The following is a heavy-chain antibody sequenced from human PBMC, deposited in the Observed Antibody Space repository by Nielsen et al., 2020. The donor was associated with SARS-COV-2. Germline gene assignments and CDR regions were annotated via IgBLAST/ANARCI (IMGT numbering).Heavy chain of an antibody. J-gene: IGHJ4*02. CDR2: ISYDGSNK. CDR3: AKAGATVTTD. CDR1: GFTFSSYG. V-gene: IGHV3-30*18. D-gene: IGHD4-17*01. Sequence: GGSLRLSCAASGFTFSSYGMHWVRQAPGKGLEWVAVISYDGSNKYYADSVKGRFTISRDNSKNTLYLQMNSLRAEDTAVYYCAKAGATVTTDWGQGTLVTVSS.